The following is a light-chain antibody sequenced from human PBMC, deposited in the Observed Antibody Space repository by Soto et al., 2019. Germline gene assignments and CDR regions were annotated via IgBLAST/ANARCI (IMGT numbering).Light chain of an antibody. J-gene: IGLJ1*01. CDR2: DVV. CDR3: SSYTSTMTNV. CDR1: SSDVGGFNS. Sequence: QSVLTQPASVSGSPGQSITISCTGTSSDVGGFNSVSWYQLRPGTAPKLILYDVVDRPSGGSYRFSGSKSGNTASLTISGLLAADEADYFCSSYTSTMTNVFGSGTKVTVL. V-gene: IGLV2-14*03.